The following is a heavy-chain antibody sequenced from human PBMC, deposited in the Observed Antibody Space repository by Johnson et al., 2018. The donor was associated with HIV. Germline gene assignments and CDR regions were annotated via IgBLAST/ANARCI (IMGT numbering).Heavy chain of an antibody. V-gene: IGHV3-30*02. CDR1: GLTFSNYG. D-gene: IGHD3-10*02. CDR2: IRYDGSNK. CDR3: AKDQWMFDI. Sequence: QVQLVESGGGVVQPGGSLRLSCAASGLTFSNYGFHWVRQAPGKGLDWVAFIRYDGSNKYYADSVKGRFTISRDNSKNTLYLQMNSLRAEDTALYYCAKDQWMFDIWGQGRMVTVSS. J-gene: IGHJ3*02.